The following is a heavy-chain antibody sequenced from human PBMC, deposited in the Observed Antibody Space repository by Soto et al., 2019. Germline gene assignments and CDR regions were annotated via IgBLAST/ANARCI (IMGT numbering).Heavy chain of an antibody. V-gene: IGHV4-34*01. Sequence: PSETLSLTCAVYGGSFSGYYWSWIRQPPGKGLEWIGEINHSGSTNYNPSLKSRVTISVDTSKNQFSLKLSSVTAADTAVYYCARGPTITGTNKGYGMDVWGQGTTVTV. CDR3: ARGPTITGTNKGYGMDV. J-gene: IGHJ6*02. CDR1: GGSFSGYY. CDR2: INHSGST. D-gene: IGHD1-7*01.